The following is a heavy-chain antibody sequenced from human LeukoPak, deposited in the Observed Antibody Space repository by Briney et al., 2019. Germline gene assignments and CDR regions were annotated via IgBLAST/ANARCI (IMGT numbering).Heavy chain of an antibody. CDR2: MNPNSGNT. CDR1: GYTFTSYD. V-gene: IGHV1-8*01. CDR3: ARDLATTHYYGMDV. Sequence: GASVKVSCKASGYTFTSYDINWVRQATGQGLEWMGWMNPNSGNTGYAQKLQGRVTMTTDTSTSTAYMELRSLRSDDTAVYYCARDLATTHYYGMDVWGQGTTVTVSS. J-gene: IGHJ6*02. D-gene: IGHD5-12*01.